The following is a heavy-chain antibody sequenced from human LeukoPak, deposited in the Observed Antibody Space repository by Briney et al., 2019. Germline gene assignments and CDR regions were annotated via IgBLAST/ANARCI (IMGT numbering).Heavy chain of an antibody. CDR3: AKDRCSSTSCYQFDY. J-gene: IGHJ4*02. Sequence: GGSLRLSCAASGFTFDDYGMHWVRQAPGKGLEWVAFIRYDGSNKYYADSVKGRFTISRDNSKNTLYLQMNSLRAEDTAVYYCAKDRCSSTSCYQFDYWGQGTLVTVSS. CDR1: GFTFDDYG. CDR2: IRYDGSNK. V-gene: IGHV3-30*02. D-gene: IGHD2-2*01.